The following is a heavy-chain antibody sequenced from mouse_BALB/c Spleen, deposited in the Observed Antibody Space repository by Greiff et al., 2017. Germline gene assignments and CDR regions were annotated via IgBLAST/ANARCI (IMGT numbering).Heavy chain of an antibody. J-gene: IGHJ2*01. CDR2: IDPETGGN. Sequence: QVQLQQSGAELVRPGASVTLSCKASGYTFTDYELHWVKQTPVHGLEWIGAIDPETGGNAYHQKFKGKATLTADKSSSTAYMELRSLTSEDSAVYYCTRWDGVDYWGQGTTLTVSS. CDR3: TRWDGVDY. CDR1: GYTFTDYE. D-gene: IGHD4-1*01. V-gene: IGHV1-15*01.